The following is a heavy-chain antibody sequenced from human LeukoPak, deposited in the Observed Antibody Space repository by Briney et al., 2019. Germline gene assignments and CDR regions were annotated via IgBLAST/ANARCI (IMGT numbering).Heavy chain of an antibody. Sequence: ASVKVSCKASGYTFTGYYMHWVRQAPGQGLEWMGWINPNSGGTNYAQKFQGRVTMTRDTSISTAYMELSRLRSDDTAVYYCARGWKYYDSSGPVIYWGQGTLVTVSS. V-gene: IGHV1-2*02. D-gene: IGHD3-22*01. J-gene: IGHJ4*02. CDR3: ARGWKYYDSSGPVIY. CDR1: GYTFTGYY. CDR2: INPNSGGT.